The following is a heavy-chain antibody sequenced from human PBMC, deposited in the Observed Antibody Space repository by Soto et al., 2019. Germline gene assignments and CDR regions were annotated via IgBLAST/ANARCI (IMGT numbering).Heavy chain of an antibody. CDR2: ISGSGGST. J-gene: IGHJ4*02. D-gene: IGHD1-1*01. CDR3: ALQGSGKAPQFDY. CDR1: GFTFSSYA. Sequence: EVQLLESGGGLVQPGGSLRLSCAASGFTFSSYAMSWVRQAPGKGLEWVSGISGSGGSTYYADSVKGRFTNSRDNSKKTLYLQMNSLRAEETAVYYCALQGSGKAPQFDYWGQGTLVTVSS. V-gene: IGHV3-23*01.